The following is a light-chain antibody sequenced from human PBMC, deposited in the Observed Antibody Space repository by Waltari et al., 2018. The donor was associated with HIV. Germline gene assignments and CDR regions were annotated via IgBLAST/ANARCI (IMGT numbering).Light chain of an antibody. CDR2: RNN. Sequence: QSVLTQPPSMSGTPGQRVIISCSGTTPSIGSNSVYWYQQFPGPAPNLLIYRNNQQPSGVPDRFSGSKSGTSASLAISGLRPEDEAMYFCAAWDNALGGHVVFGGGTNLTVL. CDR3: AAWDNALGGHVV. V-gene: IGLV1-47*02. CDR1: TPSIGSNS. J-gene: IGLJ2*01.